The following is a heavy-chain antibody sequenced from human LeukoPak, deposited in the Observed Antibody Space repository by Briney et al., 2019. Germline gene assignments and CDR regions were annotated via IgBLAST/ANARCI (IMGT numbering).Heavy chain of an antibody. J-gene: IGHJ4*02. CDR3: VRSLRSADF. CDR1: GFTFSNYW. V-gene: IGHV3-74*01. Sequence: GGSLRLSCEASGFTFSNYWMHWVRQAPGKGLMWVSQISTDGSQTFYADSVKGRFTISRDNAKNTLFLQMDSLRPEDAAVYYCVRSLRSADFWGQGTLVTVSS. CDR2: ISTDGSQT.